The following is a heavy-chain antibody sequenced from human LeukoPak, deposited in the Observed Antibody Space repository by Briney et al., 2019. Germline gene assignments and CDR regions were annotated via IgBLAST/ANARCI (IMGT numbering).Heavy chain of an antibody. V-gene: IGHV3-30*02. D-gene: IGHD6-19*01. CDR1: GFTFSSYG. J-gene: IGHJ4*02. CDR2: IRYDGSNK. CDR3: AKGGEEIAVAGQDPYFDY. Sequence: GGSLRLSCAASGFTFSSYGMHWVRQAPGKGLEWVAFIRYDGSNKYYADSVKGRFTISRDNSKNTLYLQMNSLRAEDTAVYYCAKGGEEIAVAGQDPYFDYWGQGTLVTVSS.